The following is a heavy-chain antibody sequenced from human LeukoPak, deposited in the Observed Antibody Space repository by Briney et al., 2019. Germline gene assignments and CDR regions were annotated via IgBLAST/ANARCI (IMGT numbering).Heavy chain of an antibody. Sequence: SGTLSLTCAVSGGSISSSNWWSWVRQPPGKGLEWIGEIYHSGSTNYNPSLKSRVTISVDKSKNQFSLKLSSVTAADTTVYYCARAVDYGYGVGHDYWGQGTLVTVSS. CDR1: GGSISSSNW. V-gene: IGHV4-4*02. D-gene: IGHD5-18*01. CDR2: IYHSGST. J-gene: IGHJ4*02. CDR3: ARAVDYGYGVGHDY.